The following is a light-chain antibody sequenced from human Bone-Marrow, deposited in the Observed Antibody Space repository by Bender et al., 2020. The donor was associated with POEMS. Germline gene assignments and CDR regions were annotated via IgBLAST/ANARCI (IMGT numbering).Light chain of an antibody. Sequence: QSALTQPRSVSGSPGQSVAISCTGTSNDVGDYEYVSWYQHPPGKAPKLMLYDVSKRPSGVPDRFSGSKSGNVASLTISGLQAEDEADYYCCSYRGSLVLLGGGTKLTVL. J-gene: IGLJ2*01. CDR2: DVS. V-gene: IGLV2-11*01. CDR1: SNDVGDYEY. CDR3: CSYRGSLVL.